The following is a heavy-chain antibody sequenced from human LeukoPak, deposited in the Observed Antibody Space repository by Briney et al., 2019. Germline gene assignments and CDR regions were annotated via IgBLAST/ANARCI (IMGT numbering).Heavy chain of an antibody. D-gene: IGHD3-10*01. J-gene: IGHJ4*02. CDR2: IKDGGIT. Sequence: SETLSLTCAVYSGSLSGYYWSWIRQPPGKGLEWIGEIKDGGITNYNPSLRSRVTISVDTSKKHLSLKLSSATAADTAVYCCMRGFSVVVGDYWGQGTQVTVSS. CDR1: SGSLSGYY. CDR3: MRGFSVVVGDY. V-gene: IGHV4-34*01.